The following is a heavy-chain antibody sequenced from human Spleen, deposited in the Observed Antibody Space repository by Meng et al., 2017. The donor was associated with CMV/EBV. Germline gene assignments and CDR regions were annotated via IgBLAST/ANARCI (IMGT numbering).Heavy chain of an antibody. J-gene: IGHJ4*02. CDR3: AKGRIAARPYDFDY. D-gene: IGHD6-6*01. V-gene: IGHV3-23*01. Sequence: GESLKISCTASGFTFSSYAMSWVRQGPGKGLEWVSGISGSAGSTYYADSAKGRSTISRDNSKSTLYLQMNSLRADDTAVYYCAKGRIAARPYDFDYWGQGTLVTVSS. CDR1: GFTFSSYA. CDR2: ISGSAGST.